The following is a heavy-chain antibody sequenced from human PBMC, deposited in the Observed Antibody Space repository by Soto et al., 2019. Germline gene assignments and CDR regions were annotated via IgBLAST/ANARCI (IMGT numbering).Heavy chain of an antibody. CDR1: GYTFTSYG. J-gene: IGHJ4*02. D-gene: IGHD2-2*01. CDR3: ARGSSTSCYDGFDY. CDR2: ISAYNGNT. V-gene: IGHV1-18*01. Sequence: VKVSCKASGYTFTSYGISWVRQAPGQGLEWMGWISAYNGNTNYAQKLQGRVTMTTDTSTSTAYMELRSLRSDDTAVYYCARGSSTSCYDGFDYWGQGTLVTVSS.